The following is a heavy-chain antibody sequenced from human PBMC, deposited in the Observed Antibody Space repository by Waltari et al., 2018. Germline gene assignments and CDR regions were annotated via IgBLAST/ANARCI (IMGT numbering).Heavy chain of an antibody. Sequence: VWSRDPPREGLQWCASVSLTGATYSSPSLESRVTIYRDTSKNQVSRKLGSVTAADTAFYYCATYIGASLGTAAFDVWGQVTMLTVSS. CDR2: VSLTGAT. J-gene: IGHJ3*01. D-gene: IGHD5-12*01. CDR3: ATYIGASLGTAAFDV. V-gene: IGHV4-39*01.